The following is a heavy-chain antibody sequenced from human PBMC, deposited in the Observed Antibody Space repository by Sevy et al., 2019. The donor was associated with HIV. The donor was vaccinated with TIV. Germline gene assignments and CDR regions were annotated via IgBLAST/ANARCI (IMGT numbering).Heavy chain of an antibody. CDR3: ARDSEYQLLWGFDY. J-gene: IGHJ4*02. V-gene: IGHV3-21*01. Sequence: GGSLRLSCAASGFTFSSYSMNWVRQAPGKGLEWVSSISSSSSYIYYADSVKGRFTISRDNAKNSLYLQMNSLRAEDTAVDYCARDSEYQLLWGFDYWGQGTLVTVSS. CDR2: ISSSSSYI. CDR1: GFTFSSYS. D-gene: IGHD2-2*01.